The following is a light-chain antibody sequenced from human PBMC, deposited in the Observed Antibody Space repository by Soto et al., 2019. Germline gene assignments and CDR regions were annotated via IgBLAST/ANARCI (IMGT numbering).Light chain of an antibody. CDR1: HGISND. Sequence: RMKHSASAVSAYVSDRVTLTCRASHGISNDLGWYQQKPGQAPKRLIYGASSLESGVPSRFSGSGSGTEFTLTISSLQPEDFAVYYCQQYGTSPRAFGQGTKVDIK. J-gene: IGKJ1*01. CDR3: QQYGTSPRA. CDR2: GAS. V-gene: IGKV1-17*01.